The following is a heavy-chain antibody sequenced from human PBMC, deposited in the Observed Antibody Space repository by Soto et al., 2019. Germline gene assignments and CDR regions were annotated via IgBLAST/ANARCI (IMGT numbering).Heavy chain of an antibody. Sequence: SETLSLTCAVSGGSISSSNWWSWVRQPPGKGLEWIGEIYHSGSTNYNPSLKSRVTISVDKSKNQFSLKLSSVTAADTAVYYCARSGVLVRGVILDYWGQGTLVTVSS. V-gene: IGHV4-4*02. J-gene: IGHJ4*02. D-gene: IGHD3-10*01. CDR2: IYHSGST. CDR3: ARSGVLVRGVILDY. CDR1: GGSISSSNW.